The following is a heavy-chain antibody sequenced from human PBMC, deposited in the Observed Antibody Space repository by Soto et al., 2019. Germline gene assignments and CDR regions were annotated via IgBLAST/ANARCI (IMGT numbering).Heavy chain of an antibody. CDR3: ARGYYRDAFDI. V-gene: IGHV4-31*03. J-gene: IGHJ3*02. CDR1: GGSISSGGYY. Sequence: QVQLQESGPGLVKPSQTLSLTCTVSGGSISSGGYYWSWIRQHPGKGLEWIEYIYFSGSTYYNPSLKSRVTISVDTCKNQFYLKLSSVTAADTAVYYCARGYYRDAFDIWGQGTMVTVSS. D-gene: IGHD3-3*01. CDR2: IYFSGST.